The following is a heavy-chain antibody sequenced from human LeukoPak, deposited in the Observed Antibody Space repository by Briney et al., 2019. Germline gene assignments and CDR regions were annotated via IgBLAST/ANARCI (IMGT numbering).Heavy chain of an antibody. CDR2: INTDGSTT. J-gene: IGHJ4*02. CDR1: GFTFSNYW. Sequence: GGSLRLSCAASGFTFSNYWMHWVRQAPGKGLVWVSRINTDGSTTTYADSVKGRFTISRDNAKNTLYLQMHSLRAEDTAVYYCARDAYDTSGYYYGPFDYWGQGTLVTVSS. D-gene: IGHD3-22*01. CDR3: ARDAYDTSGYYYGPFDY. V-gene: IGHV3-74*01.